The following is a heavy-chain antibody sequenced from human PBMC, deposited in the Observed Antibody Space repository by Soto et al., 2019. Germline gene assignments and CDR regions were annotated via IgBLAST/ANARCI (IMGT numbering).Heavy chain of an antibody. CDR1: GGTFNTYA. D-gene: IGHD3-16*01. CDR2: ISPMFGAA. V-gene: IGHV1-69*19. CDR3: AREVHVHTPAFVY. J-gene: IGHJ4*02. Sequence: QVQLVQSGAEMKKPGSSVKVSCQSSGGTFNTYAMNWVRQAPGQGPEWMGDISPMFGAANYAPKFQGRVTTTADESTGTSYMQLRSLTSEDTALYFCAREVHVHTPAFVYWGQGTLVTVSS.